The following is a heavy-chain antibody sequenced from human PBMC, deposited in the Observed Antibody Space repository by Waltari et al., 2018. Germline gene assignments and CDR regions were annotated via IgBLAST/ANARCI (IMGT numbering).Heavy chain of an antibody. Sequence: HLHNSFPLLFNPSETLSRTGAVSGYSISSGYYWGWIRQPPGKGLEWIGSIYHSGSTYYNPSLNSRVTISVDTSKNQFSLKLSSVTAADTAVYYCARPIRITIFGSDAFDIWGQGTMVTVSS. CDR1: GYSISSGYY. J-gene: IGHJ3*02. CDR2: IYHSGST. D-gene: IGHD3-3*01. CDR3: ARPIRITIFGSDAFDI. V-gene: IGHV4-38-2*01.